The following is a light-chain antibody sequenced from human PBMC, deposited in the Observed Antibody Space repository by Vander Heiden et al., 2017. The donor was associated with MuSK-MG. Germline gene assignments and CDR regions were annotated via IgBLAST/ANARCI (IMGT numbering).Light chain of an antibody. CDR2: KVT. Sequence: QSALTQPASVSGSPGQSITISCTGTSSDVGNYNLVSWYQQHPGKAPKLMIYKVTKRPSGASNRFSGSKSGNTASLTSSGLQAEDEADYYCCSYAGSTIWVFGGGTKLTVL. CDR3: CSYAGSTIWV. CDR1: SSDVGNYNL. V-gene: IGLV2-23*02. J-gene: IGLJ3*02.